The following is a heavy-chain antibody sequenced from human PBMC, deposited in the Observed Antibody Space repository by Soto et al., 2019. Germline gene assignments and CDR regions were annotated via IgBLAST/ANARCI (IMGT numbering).Heavy chain of an antibody. CDR1: GGSISSSSYY. V-gene: IGHV4-39*07. Sequence: PSETLSLTCTVSGGSISSSSYYWGWIRQPPGKGLEWIGSIYYSGSTYYNPSLKSRVTISVDTSKNQFSLKLSSVTAADTAVYYCARCDDYYYYMGVWGKGTTVTVSS. CDR3: ARCDDYYYYMGV. CDR2: IYYSGST. J-gene: IGHJ6*03. D-gene: IGHD3-16*01.